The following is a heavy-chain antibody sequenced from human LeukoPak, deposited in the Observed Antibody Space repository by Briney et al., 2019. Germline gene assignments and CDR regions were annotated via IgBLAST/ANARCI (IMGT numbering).Heavy chain of an antibody. Sequence: SETLSLTCAVYGGSFSGYYWSWIRQPPGKGLEWIGEINHSGSTNYNPSLKSRVTISVDTSKNQFSLKLSSVTAADTAVYYCARGLQWEEGLVPPDYWGQGTLVTVSS. CDR2: INHSGST. V-gene: IGHV4-34*01. J-gene: IGHJ4*02. D-gene: IGHD1-26*01. CDR1: GGSFSGYY. CDR3: ARGLQWEEGLVPPDY.